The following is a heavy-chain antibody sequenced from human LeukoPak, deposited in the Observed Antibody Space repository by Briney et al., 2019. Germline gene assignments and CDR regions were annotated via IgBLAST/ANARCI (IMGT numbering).Heavy chain of an antibody. CDR1: GGSICSYY. D-gene: IGHD6-13*01. CDR3: ARSSSWGDFDY. J-gene: IGHJ4*02. V-gene: IGHV4-59*01. Sequence: SETLSLTCTVSGGSICSYYWSWIRQPPGKGLEWIGYIYYSGSTNYNPSLKSRVTISVDTSKNQFSLKLSSVTAADTAVYYCARSSSWGDFDYRGQGTLVTVSS. CDR2: IYYSGST.